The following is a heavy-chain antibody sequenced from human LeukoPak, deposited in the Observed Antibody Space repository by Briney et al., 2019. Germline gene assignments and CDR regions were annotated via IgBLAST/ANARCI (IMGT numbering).Heavy chain of an antibody. Sequence: PGGSLRLSCAASGFTFSDYYMSWIRQAPGKGLEWVSYISSSGSTIYYADSVKGRFTISRDNPKNLLFLQINSLRVEDTAVYYCARETPRRGETRDGYRWGQGTVVTVSS. CDR1: GFTFSDYY. J-gene: IGHJ4*02. D-gene: IGHD5-24*01. CDR2: ISSSGSTI. CDR3: ARETPRRGETRDGYR. V-gene: IGHV3-11*04.